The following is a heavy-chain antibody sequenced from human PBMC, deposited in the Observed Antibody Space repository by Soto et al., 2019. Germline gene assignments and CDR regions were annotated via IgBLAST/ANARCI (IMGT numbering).Heavy chain of an antibody. CDR2: IDNSGGST. J-gene: IGHJ4*02. CDR1: GFTFRTFA. CDR3: AKEPEMPGRGLDY. D-gene: IGHD2-2*01. Sequence: EVQLLESGGGLVQLGGSLRLSCAASGFTFRTFAMAWVRQAPGKGLEWVSTIDNSGGSTHYADSVKGRFTISRDNYKNTLYLEMNSLRAEDTAVYYCAKEPEMPGRGLDYWGQGTLVTVSS. V-gene: IGHV3-23*01.